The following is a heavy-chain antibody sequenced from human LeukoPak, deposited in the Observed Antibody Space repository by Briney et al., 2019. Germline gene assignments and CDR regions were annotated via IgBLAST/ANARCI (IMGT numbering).Heavy chain of an antibody. V-gene: IGHV5-51*01. Sequence: GESLKISCQGSGYNFTSYWIGWVRQMPGKALEWMGIIYPDDSDATYSPSFQGLVTISADKSISTAYVQWSSLKASDTAMYYCARPYYSDSSGHYYFDYWGQGTLVTVSS. CDR3: ARPYYSDSSGHYYFDY. CDR2: IYPDDSDA. J-gene: IGHJ4*02. D-gene: IGHD3-22*01. CDR1: GYNFTSYW.